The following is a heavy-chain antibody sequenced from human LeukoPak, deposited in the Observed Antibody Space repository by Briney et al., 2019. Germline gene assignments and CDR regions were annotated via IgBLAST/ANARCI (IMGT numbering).Heavy chain of an antibody. CDR3: ARVYCSSTSCYLNWFDP. V-gene: IGHV1-2*02. D-gene: IGHD2-2*01. CDR1: GYTFTGYY. Sequence: PAASVKVSCKASGYTFTGYYMHWVRQAPGQGLEWMGWINPNSGGTNYAQKFQGRVTMTRDTSISTAYMELSRLRSDDTAVYYCARVYCSSTSCYLNWFDPWGQGTLVTVSS. CDR2: INPNSGGT. J-gene: IGHJ5*02.